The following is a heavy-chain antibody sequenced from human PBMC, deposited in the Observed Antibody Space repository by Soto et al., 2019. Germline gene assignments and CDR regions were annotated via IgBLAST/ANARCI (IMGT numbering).Heavy chain of an antibody. CDR3: ASNSSHWPFFDF. Sequence: PSETLSLTCAVYGGSFSGYYWTWIRQPPGTGLEWIGYIYYTGLSNSNPSLNSRVTMSVDTSKNQFSLKLSSVTAADTAVYYCASNSSHWPFFDFWGQGTLVTVSS. CDR1: GGSFSGYY. CDR2: IYYTGLS. D-gene: IGHD6-13*01. V-gene: IGHV4-34*01. J-gene: IGHJ4*02.